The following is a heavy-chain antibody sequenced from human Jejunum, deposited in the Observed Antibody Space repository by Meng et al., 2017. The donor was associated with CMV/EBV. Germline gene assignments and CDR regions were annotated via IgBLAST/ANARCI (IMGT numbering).Heavy chain of an antibody. J-gene: IGHJ6*02. D-gene: IGHD3-10*01. Sequence: FNLRSYGVNWVRQAPGKGLEWVSVISSGSFSLYYADSVRGRFTISRDDAKDSVFLQMDSLRAEDTAVYYCASLSIPGAIFYYGMDVWGQGTTVTVSS. CDR2: ISSGSFSL. CDR1: FNLRSYG. CDR3: ASLSIPGAIFYYGMDV. V-gene: IGHV3-21*01.